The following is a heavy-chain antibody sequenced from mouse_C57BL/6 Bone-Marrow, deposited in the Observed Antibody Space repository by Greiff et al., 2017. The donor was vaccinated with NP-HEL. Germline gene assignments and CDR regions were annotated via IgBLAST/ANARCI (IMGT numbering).Heavy chain of an antibody. Sequence: VQLQQPGAELVKPGASVKLSCKASGYTFTSYWMQWVKQRPGQGLEWIGEIDHSDSYTNYNQKFKGKATLTVDTSSSTAYMQLSSLTSEDSAVYYCARDYGSSYGYFDVWGTGTTVTVSS. J-gene: IGHJ1*03. CDR1: GYTFTSYW. CDR2: IDHSDSYT. CDR3: ARDYGSSYGYFDV. D-gene: IGHD1-1*01. V-gene: IGHV1-50*01.